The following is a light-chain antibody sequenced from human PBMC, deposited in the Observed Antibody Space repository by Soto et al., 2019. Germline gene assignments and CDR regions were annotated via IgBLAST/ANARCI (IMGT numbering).Light chain of an antibody. CDR3: QQYGSSPPIT. V-gene: IGKV3-20*01. J-gene: IGKJ5*01. CDR2: GAS. CDR1: QSVSSSY. Sequence: ELVLTQSQGTLSLSPGERVPLSCSASQSVSSSYLAWYQQKPGQAPRLLIYGASSRANGSPNRFSGSGSGTDFTLTISRLEPEDFAVYYCQQYGSSPPITCGQGTRLEIK.